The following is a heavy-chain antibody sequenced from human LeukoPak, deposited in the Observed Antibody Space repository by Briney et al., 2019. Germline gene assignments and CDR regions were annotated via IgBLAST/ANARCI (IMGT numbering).Heavy chain of an antibody. CDR1: GFTFRSYA. D-gene: IGHD3-10*01. Sequence: GRSLRLSCAASGFTFRSYAMHWVRQAPGKGLEGVAVISYDGSNKYYADSVKGRFTISRDNSKNTLYLQMNSLRAEDTAVYYCARDRSLWFFDYWGQGTLVTVSS. CDR2: ISYDGSNK. V-gene: IGHV3-30*04. CDR3: ARDRSLWFFDY. J-gene: IGHJ4*02.